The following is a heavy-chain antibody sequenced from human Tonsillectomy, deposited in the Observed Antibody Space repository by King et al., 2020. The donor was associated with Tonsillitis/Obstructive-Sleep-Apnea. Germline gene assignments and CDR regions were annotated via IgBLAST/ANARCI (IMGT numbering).Heavy chain of an antibody. CDR3: ARQIVVVVTASRTYAFDY. Sequence: QLQESGPGLVKPSETLSLTCTVSGGSISSSSYYWGWIRQPPGKGLEWIGSIYYSGSTYYNPSLKSRVTIPVDTSKNQFSLKLSSVTAADTAVYYCARQIVVVVTASRTYAFDYWGQGTLVTVSS. J-gene: IGHJ4*02. CDR2: IYYSGST. D-gene: IGHD2-21*02. V-gene: IGHV4-39*01. CDR1: GGSISSSSYY.